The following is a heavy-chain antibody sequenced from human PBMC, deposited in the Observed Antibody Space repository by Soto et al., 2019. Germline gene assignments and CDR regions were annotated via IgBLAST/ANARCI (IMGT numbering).Heavy chain of an antibody. CDR2: IYHSGST. Sequence: QVQLQESGPGLVKPSGTLSLTCAVSGDSMTNTNWWSWVRQPPGKGLEWIGEIYHSGSTNYNPTLRSRVTMSVDKSKNQFSLNLTSVTAADTAVYYCANRSLRRLRFVETHWGQGTLVTVSS. CDR1: GDSMTNTNW. CDR3: ANRSLRRLRFVETH. D-gene: IGHD3-3*01. V-gene: IGHV4-4*02. J-gene: IGHJ4*02.